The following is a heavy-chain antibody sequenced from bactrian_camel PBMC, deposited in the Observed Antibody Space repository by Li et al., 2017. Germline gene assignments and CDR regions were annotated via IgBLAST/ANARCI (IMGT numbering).Heavy chain of an antibody. V-gene: IGHV3S53*01. CDR2: IDRDGTT. CDR1: PGTTTTYC. Sequence: HVQLVESGGDSVTAGGSLTLSCLASPGTTTTYCIDWWRQASGKDEGVAAIDRDGTTRYSDSVKGRFTISQHNAQPTVYLQMDSLKPEDGGMYYCAAAQDCSRWYEGNFGYWGQGTQVTVS. J-gene: IGHJ6*01. CDR3: AAAQDCSRWYEGNFGY. D-gene: IGHD3*01.